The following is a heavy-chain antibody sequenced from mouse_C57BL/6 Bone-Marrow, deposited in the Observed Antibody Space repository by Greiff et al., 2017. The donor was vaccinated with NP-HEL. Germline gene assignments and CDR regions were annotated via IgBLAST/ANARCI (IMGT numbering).Heavy chain of an antibody. D-gene: IGHD2-4*01. J-gene: IGHJ4*01. Sequence: EVKLMESEGGLVQPGSSMKLSCTTSGFTFSDYYMAWVRQVPEKGLDWVANINYDGSSTYYLVSLKSRFIISRDNAKNILYLQMSSLKSEDTATYYCAREGGLRRRTYAMDYWGQGTSVTVSS. CDR3: AREGGLRRRTYAMDY. V-gene: IGHV5-16*01. CDR1: GFTFSDYY. CDR2: INYDGSST.